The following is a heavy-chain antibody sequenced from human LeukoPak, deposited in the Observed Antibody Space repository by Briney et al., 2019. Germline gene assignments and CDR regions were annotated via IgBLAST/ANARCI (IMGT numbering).Heavy chain of an antibody. CDR2: IKSETDGGTT. CDR3: TTYDILTGFDAFDI. CDR1: GFTFSNAW. J-gene: IGHJ3*02. Sequence: GGSLRLSCAASGFTFSNAWMSWVRQAPGKGLEWVGRIKSETDGGTTDYAAPVKGRFTISRDDSKNTLYLQMNSLKTEDTAVYYCTTYDILTGFDAFDIWGQGTMVTVSS. V-gene: IGHV3-15*01. D-gene: IGHD3-9*01.